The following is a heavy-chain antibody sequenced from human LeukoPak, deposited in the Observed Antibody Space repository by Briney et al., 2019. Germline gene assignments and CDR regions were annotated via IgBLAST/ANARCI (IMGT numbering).Heavy chain of an antibody. V-gene: IGHV4-4*07. CDR3: ARGGYHAGAFDI. CDR2: IYTSGNT. Sequence: SETLSLTCTVSGGSISSYYWSWIRQPAGKGLQWIGRIYTSGNTSYNPSLKSRVTMSVDTSKNQFSLKLSSVTAADTAVYYCARGGYHAGAFDIWGQGTMVTVSS. CDR1: GGSISSYY. J-gene: IGHJ3*02. D-gene: IGHD5-12*01.